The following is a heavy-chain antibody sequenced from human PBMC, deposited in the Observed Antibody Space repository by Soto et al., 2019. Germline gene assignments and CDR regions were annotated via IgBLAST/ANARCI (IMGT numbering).Heavy chain of an antibody. CDR1: GGSISSYH. V-gene: IGHV4-59*01. CDR3: ARATYLYYGSGSYLYYFDY. CDR2: IYYTGST. D-gene: IGHD3-10*01. J-gene: IGHJ4*02. Sequence: SETLSLTCTVSGGSISSYHWSWIRQPPEKGLEWIGYIYYTGSTNYNPSLKSRVTISVDTSKYQFSLKLSSVTAADTAVYYCARATYLYYGSGSYLYYFDYWGQGTLVTVSS.